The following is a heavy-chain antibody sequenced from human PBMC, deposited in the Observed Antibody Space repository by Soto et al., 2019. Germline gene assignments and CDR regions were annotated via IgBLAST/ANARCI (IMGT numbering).Heavy chain of an antibody. D-gene: IGHD3-22*01. V-gene: IGHV3-11*01. CDR2: ISSSGNII. CDR3: AKMSSENYYDPVFS. CDR1: GFTFSDYY. J-gene: IGHJ4*02. Sequence: QVQLVESGGGLVKTGGSLRIVCEASGFTFSDYYMSWVRQAPGKGVEWVSYISSSGNIIYYADSVKGRFTISRDNAKNSVYLQMNSLRAEDTALYFCAKMSSENYYDPVFSWGQGTLVTVSS.